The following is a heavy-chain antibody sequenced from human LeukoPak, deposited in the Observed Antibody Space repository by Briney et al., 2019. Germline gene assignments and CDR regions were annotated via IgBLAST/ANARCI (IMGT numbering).Heavy chain of an antibody. CDR3: ARHGAGDSSGRGFDP. CDR1: GYSFTSYW. J-gene: IGHJ5*02. Sequence: GESLKISCKGSGYSFTSYWIGWVRQMPGKGLEWMGIIYPCDSDTRYSPSFQGQVTISADKSISTAYLQWSSLKASDTAMYYCARHGAGDSSGRGFDPWGQGTLVTVSS. CDR2: IYPCDSDT. D-gene: IGHD6-19*01. V-gene: IGHV5-51*01.